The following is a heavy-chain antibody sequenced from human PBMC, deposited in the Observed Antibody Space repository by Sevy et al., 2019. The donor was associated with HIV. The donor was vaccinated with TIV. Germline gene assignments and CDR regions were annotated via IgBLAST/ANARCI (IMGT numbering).Heavy chain of an antibody. CDR2: IIPIFGTA. Sequence: ASVKVSCKASGGTFSSYAISWVRQAPGQGLEWMGGIIPIFGTANYAQTFQGRVTTTADKSTSTAYMELSSLRSEDTAVYYCARNPAMPAWNWFDPWGQGTLVTVSS. CDR3: ARNPAMPAWNWFDP. J-gene: IGHJ5*02. D-gene: IGHD2-2*01. CDR1: GGTFSSYA. V-gene: IGHV1-69*06.